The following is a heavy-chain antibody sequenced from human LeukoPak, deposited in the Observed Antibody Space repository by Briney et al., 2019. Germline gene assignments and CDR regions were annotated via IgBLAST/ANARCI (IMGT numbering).Heavy chain of an antibody. J-gene: IGHJ6*03. CDR2: ISYDGSNK. CDR3: AKGSGRPENYYHFYYMDV. Sequence: GGSLRLSCAASGFTFSSYAMHWVRQAPGKGLEWVAVISYDGSNKYYADSVKGRFTISRDNSKNTLYLQMNSLRAEDTAVYYCAKGSGRPENYYHFYYMDVWGKGTTVTISS. V-gene: IGHV3-30*04. CDR1: GFTFSSYA. D-gene: IGHD3-10*01.